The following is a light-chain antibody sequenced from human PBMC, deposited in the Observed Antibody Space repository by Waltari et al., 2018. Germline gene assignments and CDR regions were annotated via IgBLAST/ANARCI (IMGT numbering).Light chain of an antibody. CDR1: QSVSSRY. J-gene: IGKJ5*01. Sequence: EIVLTQSPGTLSLSPGERANLSCRASQSVSSRYLAWYPQKPGQAPRLLIYGASSRATGIPDRFSGSGSGTDFTLTISRLEPEDFAVYYCQQYGSSPPVTFGQGTRLEIK. CDR3: QQYGSSPPVT. V-gene: IGKV3-20*01. CDR2: GAS.